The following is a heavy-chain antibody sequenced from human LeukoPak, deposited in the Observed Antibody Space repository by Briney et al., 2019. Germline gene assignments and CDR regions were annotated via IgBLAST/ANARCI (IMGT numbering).Heavy chain of an antibody. CDR1: GGTFSSYA. CDR2: IIPIFGIA. CDR3: ARDSDYGGNLGY. Sequence: ASVKVSCKASGGTFSSYAISWVRQAPGQGLEWRGRIIPIFGIANHAQKFQGRVTITADKSTSTAYMELSSLRSEDTAVYYCARDSDYGGNLGYWGQGTLVTVSS. J-gene: IGHJ4*02. V-gene: IGHV1-69*04. D-gene: IGHD4-23*01.